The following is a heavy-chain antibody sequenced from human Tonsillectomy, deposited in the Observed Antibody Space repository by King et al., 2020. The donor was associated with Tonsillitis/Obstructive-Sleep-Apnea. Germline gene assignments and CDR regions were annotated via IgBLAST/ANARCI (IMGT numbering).Heavy chain of an antibody. CDR3: ARVEIVGATTYWDFDL. CDR1: GFTFSSYA. CDR2: ISSNGGST. V-gene: IGHV3-64*01. Sequence: VQLVESGGGLVQPGGSLRLSCAASGFTFSSYAMHWVRQAPGKGLEYVSAISSNGGSTYYANSVKGRFTISRDNSKNTLYLQMGSLRAEDMAVYYCARVEIVGATTYWDFDLWGRGTLVTVSS. D-gene: IGHD1-26*01. J-gene: IGHJ2*01.